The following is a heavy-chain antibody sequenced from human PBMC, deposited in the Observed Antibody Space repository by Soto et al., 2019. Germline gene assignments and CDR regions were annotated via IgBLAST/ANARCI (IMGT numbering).Heavy chain of an antibody. D-gene: IGHD1-1*01. Sequence: ASETLSLTCAVYEGSFGDHYWNWIRQPPGKGLEWIGEINRSGKTNYNPSLRSRVTISLDTSRNQFFLKLDSVTATDSAMYYCARGPGNNSPEWGQGTQVTVSS. V-gene: IGHV4-34*01. J-gene: IGHJ4*02. CDR3: ARGPGNNSPE. CDR2: INRSGKT. CDR1: EGSFGDHY.